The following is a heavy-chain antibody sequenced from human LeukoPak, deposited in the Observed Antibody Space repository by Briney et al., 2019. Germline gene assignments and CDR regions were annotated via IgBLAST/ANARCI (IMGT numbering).Heavy chain of an antibody. Sequence: ASVKVSCKASGYTFTDYYMHWVRQAPGQGFEWMGWINPNDGDTNYAQKFQGRVTMTRDTSISTAHMEMSRLRSDDTAVYYCARANFLYCSSTTCLFDYWGQGTLVTVSS. J-gene: IGHJ4*02. V-gene: IGHV1-2*02. CDR3: ARANFLYCSSTTCLFDY. CDR1: GYTFTDYY. D-gene: IGHD2-2*01. CDR2: INPNDGDT.